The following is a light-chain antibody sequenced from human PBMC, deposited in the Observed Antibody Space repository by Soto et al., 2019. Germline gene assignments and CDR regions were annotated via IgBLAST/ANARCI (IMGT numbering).Light chain of an antibody. Sequence: TVMTQSPVTLSLSPCDIATLSCSASQRISDNVAWYQHKPGQSPRLLIYDATTRAPGVPARFSGSGSGTEFTLTIGSLQSEDFAVYYCQQYDNWPLYTFGQGTKVDI. CDR2: DAT. J-gene: IGKJ2*01. V-gene: IGKV3-15*01. CDR3: QQYDNWPLYT. CDR1: QRISDN.